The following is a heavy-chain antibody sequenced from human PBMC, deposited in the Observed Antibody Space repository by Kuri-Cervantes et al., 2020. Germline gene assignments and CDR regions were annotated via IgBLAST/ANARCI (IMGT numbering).Heavy chain of an antibody. J-gene: IGHJ1*01. CDR2: INHSGST. CDR1: GGSFSGYY. Sequence: SETLSLTCAVYGGSFSGYYWSWIRQPPGKGLEWIGEINHSGSTNYNPSLKSRVTISVDTSKNQFPLKLSSVTAADTAVYYCADDYVWGSYLQNWGQGTLVTVSS. CDR3: ADDYVWGSYLQN. V-gene: IGHV4-34*01. D-gene: IGHD3-16*02.